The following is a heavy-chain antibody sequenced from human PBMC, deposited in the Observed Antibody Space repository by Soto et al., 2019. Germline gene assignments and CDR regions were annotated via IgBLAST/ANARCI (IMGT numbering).Heavy chain of an antibody. J-gene: IGHJ5*02. CDR2: INPSGGST. D-gene: IGHD4-17*01. CDR3: ARVVVPTTATTSNWFDP. Sequence: ASLKVSCKASGYTCTGYYLHWVRQAPGQGLEWMGIINPSGGSTNYAQRFQGRVTMTSDTSTSTVYMELSSLRADDTAVYYCARVVVPTTATTSNWFDPWGQGTLVTVSS. CDR1: GYTCTGYY. V-gene: IGHV1-46*01.